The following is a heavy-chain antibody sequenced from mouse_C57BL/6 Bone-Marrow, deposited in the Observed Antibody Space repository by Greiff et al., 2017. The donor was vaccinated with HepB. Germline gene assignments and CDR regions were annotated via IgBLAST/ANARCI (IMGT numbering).Heavy chain of an antibody. V-gene: IGHV5-4*01. CDR3: ARDLSNWVDY. Sequence: EVKVVESGGGLVKPGGSLKLSCAASGFTFSSYAMSWVRQTPEKRLEWVATISDGGSYTYYPDNVKGRFTISRDNAKNNLYLQMSHLKSEDTAMYYCARDLSNWVDYWGQGTTLTVSS. J-gene: IGHJ2*01. D-gene: IGHD4-1*01. CDR2: ISDGGSYT. CDR1: GFTFSSYA.